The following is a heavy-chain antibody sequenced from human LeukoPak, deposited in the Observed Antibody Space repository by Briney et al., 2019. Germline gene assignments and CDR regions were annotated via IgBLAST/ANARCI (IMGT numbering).Heavy chain of an antibody. J-gene: IGHJ4*02. CDR3: ARVTGYIIEDYFDY. V-gene: IGHV4-59*01. CDR1: GGSISSYY. D-gene: IGHD6-13*01. Sequence: SETLSLTCTVSGGSISSYYWSWIRQPPGKGLEWIGYIYYSGSTNYNPSLKSRVTISVNTSKNQFSLKLRSVTAADTAVYYCARVTGYIIEDYFDYWGQGTLVTVSS. CDR2: IYYSGST.